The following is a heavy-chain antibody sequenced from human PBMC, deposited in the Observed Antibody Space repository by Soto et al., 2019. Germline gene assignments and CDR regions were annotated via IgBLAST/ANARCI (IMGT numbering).Heavy chain of an antibody. CDR3: ARGPLTGDTAMVIAYFDY. CDR1: GGSFSGYY. Sequence: SETLSLTCAVYGGSFSGYYWSWIRQPPGKGLEWIGEINHSGSTNYNPSLKSRVTISVDTSKNQFSLKLSSVTAADTAVYYCARGPLTGDTAMVIAYFDYWGQGTLVTVSS. D-gene: IGHD5-18*01. CDR2: INHSGST. J-gene: IGHJ4*02. V-gene: IGHV4-34*01.